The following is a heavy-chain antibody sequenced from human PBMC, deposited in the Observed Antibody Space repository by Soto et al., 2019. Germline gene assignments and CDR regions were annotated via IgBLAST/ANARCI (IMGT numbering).Heavy chain of an antibody. J-gene: IGHJ4*02. CDR3: VRDSGSGFDY. V-gene: IGHV3-74*01. CDR1: GFTFTRHW. CDR2: INIDGSSV. D-gene: IGHD5-12*01. Sequence: GGSLSLSCAAPGFTFTRHWIHWVRQAPGKGLVWVSRINIDGSSVIYADSVKGRFTISRDNSKNTVYLQMISLRVEDTAVYYCVRDSGSGFDYWGQGNLVTVSS.